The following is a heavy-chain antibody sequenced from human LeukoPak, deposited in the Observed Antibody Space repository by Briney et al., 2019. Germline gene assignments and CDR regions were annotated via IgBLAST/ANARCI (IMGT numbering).Heavy chain of an antibody. CDR3: ARGLGSLDAFDI. CDR1: GYTFTSYD. D-gene: IGHD6-6*01. V-gene: IGHV1-8*01. Sequence: EASVKVSCKPSGYTFTSYDINWVRQATGQGVEWMGWINPNSGNTGYAKNFKGRVTMTRNTSISTAYMELSSLKSEDTAVYYCARGLGSLDAFDIWGQGTMVTVSS. CDR2: INPNSGNT. J-gene: IGHJ3*02.